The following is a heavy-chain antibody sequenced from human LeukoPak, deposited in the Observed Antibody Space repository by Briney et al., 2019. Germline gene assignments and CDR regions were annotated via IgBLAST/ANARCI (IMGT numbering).Heavy chain of an antibody. D-gene: IGHD2-21*01. Sequence: SVKVSCKASGGTFSSYAISWVRQAPGQGLEWMGRIIPIFGTANYAQKFQGRVTITADKSTSTAYMELSSLRSEDTAVYYCARAGTYCGGDCDAFDIWGQGTMVTVSS. CDR3: ARAGTYCGGDCDAFDI. CDR2: IIPIFGTA. J-gene: IGHJ3*02. V-gene: IGHV1-69*06. CDR1: GGTFSSYA.